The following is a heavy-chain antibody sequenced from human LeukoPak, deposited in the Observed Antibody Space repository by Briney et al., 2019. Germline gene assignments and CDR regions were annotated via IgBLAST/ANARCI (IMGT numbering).Heavy chain of an antibody. D-gene: IGHD3-10*01. V-gene: IGHV4-39*01. Sequence: SETLSLTCTVSGGSISSGSYYWGWIRQPPGKGLEWIGSIYYSGSTYYNPSLKSRVTISVDTSKNQFSLKLSSVTAADTAVYYCASRVRAVPHWFDPWGQGTMVTVSS. J-gene: IGHJ5*02. CDR2: IYYSGST. CDR3: ASRVRAVPHWFDP. CDR1: GGSISSGSYY.